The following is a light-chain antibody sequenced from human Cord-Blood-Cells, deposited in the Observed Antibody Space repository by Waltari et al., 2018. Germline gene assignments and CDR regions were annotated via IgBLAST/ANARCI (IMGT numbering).Light chain of an antibody. V-gene: IGLV1-40*01. CDR1: SSNIGAGHD. CDR2: GNS. CDR3: QSYDSSLSGWV. Sequence: QSVLTQPPSVSGAPGQRVTISCTGSSSNIGAGHDGHWYQQLPGTAPKLLIYGNSNRPSGVPDRFSGSKSGTSASLAITGLQAEDEADYYCQSYDSSLSGWVFGGGTKLTVL. J-gene: IGLJ3*02.